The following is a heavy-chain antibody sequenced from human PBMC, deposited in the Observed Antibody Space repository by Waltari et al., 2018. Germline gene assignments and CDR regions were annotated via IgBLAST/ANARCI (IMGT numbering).Heavy chain of an antibody. V-gene: IGHV4-38-2*01. J-gene: IGHJ5*02. CDR1: GYSIGSGYH. CDR3: ARMDILVLPTAPLHIWFDP. CDR2: IYHGASP. D-gene: IGHD2-2*03. Sequence: QVQLQESGPGLVKPSETLSLTCSVSGYSIGSGYHWGCIRQPPGKGLEWLGSIYHGASPYYNPSLNSRVTISIDTSKNQLFLKLTSVTAADTATYYCARMDILVLPTAPLHIWFDPWGQGTLVTVSS.